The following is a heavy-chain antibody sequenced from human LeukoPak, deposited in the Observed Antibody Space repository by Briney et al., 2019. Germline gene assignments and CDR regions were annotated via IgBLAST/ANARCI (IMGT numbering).Heavy chain of an antibody. CDR2: IYWNDDK. Sequence: SGPTLVKPTQTLTLTCTFSGFSLTTSEVGVGWIRQPPGKALGWLALIYWNDDKRYSPPLKSRLTITKDTSKNQVVLTMTNMDPVDTATYYCARLVDYYDSGGYYADYWGQGTLVTVAS. J-gene: IGHJ4*02. CDR3: ARLVDYYDSGGYYADY. D-gene: IGHD3-22*01. CDR1: GFSLTTSEVG. V-gene: IGHV2-5*01.